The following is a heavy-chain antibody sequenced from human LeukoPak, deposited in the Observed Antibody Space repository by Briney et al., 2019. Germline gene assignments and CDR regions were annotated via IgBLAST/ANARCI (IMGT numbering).Heavy chain of an antibody. CDR1: GFTFSSYG. D-gene: IGHD2-2*01. J-gene: IGHJ4*02. CDR2: ISYDGSNK. CDR3: AKDASYYCSSTSCLFDY. Sequence: LGGSLRLSCAASGFTFSSYGMHWVRQAPGKGLEWVAVISYDGSNKYYADSVKGRFTISRDNSKYTLYLQMNSLRAEDTAVYYCAKDASYYCSSTSCLFDYWGQGTLVTVSS. V-gene: IGHV3-30*18.